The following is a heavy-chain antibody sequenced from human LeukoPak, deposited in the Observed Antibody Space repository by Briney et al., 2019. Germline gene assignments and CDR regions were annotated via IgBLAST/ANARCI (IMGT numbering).Heavy chain of an antibody. D-gene: IGHD6-13*01. Sequence: PGGSLRPSCAASGFTFSSYGMHWVRQAPGKGLEWVAVIWYDGSNKYYADSVKGRFTIPRDNSKNTLYLQMNSLRAEDTAVYYCARPYSSSWYLLDYWGLGTLVTVSS. J-gene: IGHJ4*02. CDR2: IWYDGSNK. V-gene: IGHV3-33*01. CDR3: ARPYSSSWYLLDY. CDR1: GFTFSSYG.